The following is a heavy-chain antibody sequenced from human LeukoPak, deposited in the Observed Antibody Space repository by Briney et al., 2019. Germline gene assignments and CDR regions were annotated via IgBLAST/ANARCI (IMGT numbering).Heavy chain of an antibody. D-gene: IGHD3-10*01. J-gene: IGHJ5*02. Sequence: ASVKVSCKASGGTFSSYAISWVRQAPGQGLEWMGGIIPIFGTANYAQKFQGRVTITADESTSTAYMELSSLRPEDTAVYYCASSITMVRENWFDPWGQGTLVTVSS. CDR2: IIPIFGTA. CDR3: ASSITMVRENWFDP. CDR1: GGTFSSYA. V-gene: IGHV1-69*13.